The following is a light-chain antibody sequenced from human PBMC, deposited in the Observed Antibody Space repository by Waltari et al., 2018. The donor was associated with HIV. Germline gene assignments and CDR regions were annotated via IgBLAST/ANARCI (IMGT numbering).Light chain of an antibody. CDR1: RTVLYNRNY. CDR2: WAS. Sequence: DIVMTQSPDSLAVSLGARATVTCTSSRTVLYNRNYLAWYQQKPGQAPKVLIYWASTRAFGVPDRFSGSGSGTDFSLTISRVQADDVAIYYCQQYYILRSTFGGGTKIEI. V-gene: IGKV4-1*01. J-gene: IGKJ4*01. CDR3: QQYYILRST.